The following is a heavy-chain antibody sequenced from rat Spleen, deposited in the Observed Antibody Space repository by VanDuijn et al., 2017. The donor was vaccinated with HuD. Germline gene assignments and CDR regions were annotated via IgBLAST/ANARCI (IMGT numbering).Heavy chain of an antibody. J-gene: IGHJ4*01. CDR3: TRFTLTPEGQGVMDA. CDR1: GFTFSYYD. V-gene: IGHV5-7*01. D-gene: IGHD1-11*01. CDR2: ISYDGSST. Sequence: EVQLVESGGGLVQPGRSLKLSCEASGFTFSYYDMAWVRQAPTKGLEWIATISYDGSSTYYRDSVKGRFTISRDNAKSTLFLQMNSLRSEDTATYYCTRFTLTPEGQGVMDAWGQGASVTVSS.